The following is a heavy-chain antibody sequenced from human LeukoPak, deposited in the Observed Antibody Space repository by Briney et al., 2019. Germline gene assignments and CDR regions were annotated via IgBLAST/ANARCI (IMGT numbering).Heavy chain of an antibody. CDR2: ISNDGTYK. V-gene: IGHV3-30*04. CDR3: TRKSGGSQRKMDDWFET. D-gene: IGHD3-10*01. CDR1: GFTFSSYA. Sequence: PGGSLRLSCADSGFTFSSYAMRWVRQAPDKGLEYVAVISNDGTYKYYGASVKGRFTISRDNSKNTLYLQMDSLRSEDTAVYSCTRKSGGSQRKMDDWFETWGQGTLVIVSS. J-gene: IGHJ5*02.